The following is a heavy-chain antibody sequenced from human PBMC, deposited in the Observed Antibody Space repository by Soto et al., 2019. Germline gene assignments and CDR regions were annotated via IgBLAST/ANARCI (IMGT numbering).Heavy chain of an antibody. V-gene: IGHV5-51*01. Sequence: GESLKISCKGSGYSFTSYWIGWVRQMPGKGLEWMGIIYPGDSDTRYSPSFQGQVTISADKSISTAYLQWSSLKASDTAMYYCARRSARDGYNFKDYYYGMDVWGQGTTVTVSS. CDR1: GYSFTSYW. CDR3: ARRSARDGYNFKDYYYGMDV. CDR2: IYPGDSDT. D-gene: IGHD5-12*01. J-gene: IGHJ6*02.